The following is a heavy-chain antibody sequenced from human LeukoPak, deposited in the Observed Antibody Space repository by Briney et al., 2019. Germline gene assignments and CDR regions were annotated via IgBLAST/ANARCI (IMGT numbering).Heavy chain of an antibody. CDR3: ARGPPYYDSSGYYYGGTAFDI. CDR2: ISSEESVT. CDR1: GFTFSSYW. Sequence: GGSLRLSCAACGFTFSSYWMHWVRQAPGKGLVWVSRISSEESVTSSADSVKGRFTISRDNAKNTLYLQMNSLRAEDTAVYYCARGPPYYDSSGYYYGGTAFDIWGQGTMVTVSS. J-gene: IGHJ3*02. V-gene: IGHV3-74*01. D-gene: IGHD3-22*01.